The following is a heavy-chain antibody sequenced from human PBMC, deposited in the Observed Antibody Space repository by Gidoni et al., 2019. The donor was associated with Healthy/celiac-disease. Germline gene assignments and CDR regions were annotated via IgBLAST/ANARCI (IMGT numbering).Heavy chain of an antibody. J-gene: IGHJ4*02. CDR1: AYSSSRGYY. CDR3: ARQLDLGYCSGGSCYSGDY. CDR2: ISPSGST. Sequence: QVQLPESGPALAHPSETLSLTFAVSAYSSSRGYYWGWIRQPPGKWLEWIGSISPSGSTSYNPSLKSRVTISVDTSKNQFSLKLSSVTAADTAVDYCARQLDLGYCSGGSCYSGDYWGQGTLVTVSS. D-gene: IGHD2-15*01. V-gene: IGHV4-38-2*01.